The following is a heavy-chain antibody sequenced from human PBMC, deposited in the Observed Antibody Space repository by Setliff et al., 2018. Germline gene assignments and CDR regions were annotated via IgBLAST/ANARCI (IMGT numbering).Heavy chain of an antibody. CDR1: GGSISSSSYY. D-gene: IGHD3-3*01. V-gene: IGHV3-7*01. J-gene: IGHJ5*02. CDR2: IKQDGSEK. CDR3: ARDKLRFLENWFDP. Sequence: ETLSLTCTVSGGSISSSSYYWGWIRQPPGKGLEWVANIKQDGSEKYYVDSVKGRFTISRDNAKNSLYLQMNSLRAEDTAVYYCARDKLRFLENWFDPWGQGTLVTVSS.